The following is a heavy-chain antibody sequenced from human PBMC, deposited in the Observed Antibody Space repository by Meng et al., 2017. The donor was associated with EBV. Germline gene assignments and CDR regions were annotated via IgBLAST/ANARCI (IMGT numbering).Heavy chain of an antibody. V-gene: IGHV1-69*01. J-gene: IGHJ4*02. CDR3: ASESGRGYTPDY. CDR2: FLPRLGAP. Sequence: QVLVVQSAAEVKKPGSSVKVSCKTSGGPFRYYAISWVRQAPGQGLEWLGGFLPRLGAPNYAQKFHGRVKITADESTSTHYMDLSSLRSEDTAIYYCASESGRGYTPDYWGQGTLVTVSS. D-gene: IGHD3-10*01. CDR1: GGPFRYYA.